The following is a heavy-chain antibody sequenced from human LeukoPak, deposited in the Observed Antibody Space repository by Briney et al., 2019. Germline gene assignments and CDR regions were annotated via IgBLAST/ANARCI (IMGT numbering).Heavy chain of an antibody. Sequence: GGSLRLSCAASGFTFSSYGMHWVRQAPGKGLEWVAVIWYDGSNKYYADSVKGRFTISRDNSKNTLYLQMNSLRAEDTAVYYCARDEGPDWVFGYWGQGTLVTVSS. CDR1: GFTFSSYG. J-gene: IGHJ4*02. V-gene: IGHV3-33*01. D-gene: IGHD1-14*01. CDR2: IWYDGSNK. CDR3: ARDEGPDWVFGY.